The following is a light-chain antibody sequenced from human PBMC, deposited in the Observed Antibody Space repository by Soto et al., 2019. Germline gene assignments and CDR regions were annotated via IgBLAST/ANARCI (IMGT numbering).Light chain of an antibody. CDR3: QQYDNIILS. J-gene: IGKJ4*01. CDR1: QYIGNY. V-gene: IGKV1-33*01. CDR2: GAS. Sequence: TQSPPSLIASVGDRVTITCQASQYIGNYLHWYQQKGGEAPRLLISGASNLEAGVPSRFSGSGSGADFILTIRNVQPEDVGTYSCQQYDNIILSFGGGTKVEI.